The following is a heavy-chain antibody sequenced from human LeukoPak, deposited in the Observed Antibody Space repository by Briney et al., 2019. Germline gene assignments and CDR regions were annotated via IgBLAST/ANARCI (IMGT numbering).Heavy chain of an antibody. Sequence: GGSLRLSCAASGFTFSSYSMNWVRQAPGKGLEWVSSISTSSNYIYYADSVKGRFTISRDNAKNSLYLQMNSLRAEDTAVYYCAELGITMIGGVWGKGTTVTISS. CDR2: ISTSSNYI. CDR1: GFTFSSYS. V-gene: IGHV3-21*01. J-gene: IGHJ6*04. D-gene: IGHD3-10*02. CDR3: AELGITMIGGV.